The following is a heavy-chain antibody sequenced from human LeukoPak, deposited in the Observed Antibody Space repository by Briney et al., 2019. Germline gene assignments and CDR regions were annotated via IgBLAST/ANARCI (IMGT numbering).Heavy chain of an antibody. V-gene: IGHV1-3*01. J-gene: IGHJ4*02. CDR1: GYTFTSYA. CDR3: ARVGYGGNYLIDY. CDR2: INAGNGNT. Sequence: ASVKVSCKASGYTFTSYAMHWVRQAPGQRLEWMGWINAGNGNTKYSQKLQGRVTITRDTSTSTAYMELRSLRTDDTAVYYCARVGYGGNYLIDYWGQGTLVTVSS. D-gene: IGHD4-23*01.